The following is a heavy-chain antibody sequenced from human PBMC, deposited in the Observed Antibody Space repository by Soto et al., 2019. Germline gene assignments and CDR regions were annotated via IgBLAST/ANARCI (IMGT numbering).Heavy chain of an antibody. CDR1: GFTFDYYS. D-gene: IGHD3-16*02. V-gene: IGHV3-23*04. CDR3: AKEIYDFTGGSDRHSYTDY. CDR2: ISGSGAFT. Sequence: EPQLVESGGGLVQPGGSLRLSCATSGFTFDYYSMNWVRQAPGKGLEWVSGISGSGAFTFYAASVQGRFTISSESSKNNLNLQMNSLRVEDTAIYYCAKEIYDFTGGSDRHSYTDYGGQGTLVTVSS. J-gene: IGHJ4*02.